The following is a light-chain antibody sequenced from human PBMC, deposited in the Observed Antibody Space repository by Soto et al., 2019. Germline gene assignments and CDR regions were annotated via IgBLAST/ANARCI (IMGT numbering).Light chain of an antibody. CDR3: QSYDSSLSVV. Sequence: QSVLTQPPSVSGAPGQRVTISCTGGSSNIGAGYDVHWYQQLPGTAPKLLIYGNSNRPSGVPDRFSGSKSGTSASLAITKIQAEDEADYYCQSYDSSLSVVFGGGTKLTVL. V-gene: IGLV1-40*01. J-gene: IGLJ2*01. CDR2: GNS. CDR1: SSNIGAGYD.